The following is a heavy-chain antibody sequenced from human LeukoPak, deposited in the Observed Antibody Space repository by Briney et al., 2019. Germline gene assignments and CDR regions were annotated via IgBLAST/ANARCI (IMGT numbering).Heavy chain of an antibody. CDR2: ISAYNGNT. D-gene: IGHD2-2*01. V-gene: IGHV1-18*01. Sequence: GASVKVSRKASGYTFTSYGIRWVRQAPGQGLEWMGWISAYNGNTNYAQKLQGRVTMTTDTSTSTAYMELRSLRSDDTAVYYCARDRSCSSTSCFFYYYYGMDVWGQGTTVTVSS. CDR3: ARDRSCSSTSCFFYYYYGMDV. J-gene: IGHJ6*02. CDR1: GYTFTSYG.